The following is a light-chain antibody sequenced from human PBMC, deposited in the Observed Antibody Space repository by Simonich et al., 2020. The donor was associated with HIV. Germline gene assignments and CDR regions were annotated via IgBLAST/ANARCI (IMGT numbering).Light chain of an antibody. CDR3: QQFFGTPT. V-gene: IGKV4-1*01. J-gene: IGKJ4*01. CDR1: QSVLYSSNNKNS. Sequence: DIVMTQSPDSVAVSLGERATINCKSSQSVLYSSNNKNSLAWYQHKPGQPPKLLIYWTSTRESGVLDRFSGSGSGTDFTLTISSLQAEDVAVYYCQQFFGTPTFGGGTKVEIK. CDR2: WTS.